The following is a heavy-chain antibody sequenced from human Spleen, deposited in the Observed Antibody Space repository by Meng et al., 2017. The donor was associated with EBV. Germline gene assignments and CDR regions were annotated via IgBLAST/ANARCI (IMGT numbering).Heavy chain of an antibody. CDR2: IYHSGST. CDR1: GGSISSSNW. CDR3: AAVLASTGTK. J-gene: IGHJ4*02. V-gene: IGHV4-4*02. Sequence: VEVQEAGPGLVKPSGTLSLTCAGSGGSISSSNWWSWVRQPPGKGLEWIGDIYHSGSTNYSPSLKSRVSISVDKSKNQFSLDLTSVTAADTAVYYCAAVLASTGTKWGQGTLVTVSS. D-gene: IGHD1-7*01.